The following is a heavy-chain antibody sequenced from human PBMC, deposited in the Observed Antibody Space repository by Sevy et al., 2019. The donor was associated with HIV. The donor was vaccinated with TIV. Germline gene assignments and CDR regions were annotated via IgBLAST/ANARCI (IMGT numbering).Heavy chain of an antibody. CDR1: GFTFSNYW. CDR2: IKRDGSEK. Sequence: GGSLRLSCEASGFTFSNYWMSWVRQAPGKGLEWVANIKRDGSEKYYMASVKGRFTISRDNAKNSLYLQINSLRAEDTAMYYCARDCSSTSCLWGLDVWGQGTTVTVSS. CDR3: ARDCSSTSCLWGLDV. D-gene: IGHD2-2*01. V-gene: IGHV3-7*03. J-gene: IGHJ6*02.